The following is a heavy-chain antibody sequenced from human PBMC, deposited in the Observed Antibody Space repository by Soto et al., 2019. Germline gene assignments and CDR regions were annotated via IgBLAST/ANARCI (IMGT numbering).Heavy chain of an antibody. Sequence: QVQLVQSGAEVKKPGSSVKVSCKASGGTFSSYAISWVRQAPGQGLEWMGGIIPIFGTANYAQKFQGRVTISAXXSXSXXYMEVGSLRSEDTAVYYCAGGGVRVVVTAVGWFDPWGQGTLVTVSS. V-gene: IGHV1-69*12. D-gene: IGHD2-21*02. CDR3: AGGGVRVVVTAVGWFDP. CDR2: IIPIFGTA. J-gene: IGHJ5*02. CDR1: GGTFSSYA.